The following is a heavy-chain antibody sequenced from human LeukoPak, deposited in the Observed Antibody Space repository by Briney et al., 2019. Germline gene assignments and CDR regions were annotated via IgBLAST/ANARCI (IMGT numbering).Heavy chain of an antibody. CDR2: IWYDGNNK. CDR3: AKDWGYTTMVTYYFDY. CDR1: GFTFSSYS. D-gene: IGHD5-18*01. Sequence: PGGSLRLSCAASGFTFSSYSMNWVRQAPDKGLEWVAVIWYDGNNKYYAESVKGRFTISRDNSKNTLYLQMNSLRAEDTAVYYCAKDWGYTTMVTYYFDYWGQGALVTVSP. V-gene: IGHV3-33*06. J-gene: IGHJ4*02.